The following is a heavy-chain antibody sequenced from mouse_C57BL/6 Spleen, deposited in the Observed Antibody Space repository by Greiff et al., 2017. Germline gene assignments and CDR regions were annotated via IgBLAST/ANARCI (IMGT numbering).Heavy chain of an antibody. CDR1: GYTFTDYN. J-gene: IGHJ4*01. CDR2: INPNNGGT. D-gene: IGHD2-4*01. Sequence: EVQLQQSGPELVKPGASVKIPCKASGYTFTDYNMDWVKQSHGKSLEWIGDINPNNGGTNYNQKFKGKATLTVDKSSSTAYMELRSLTSEDTAVYYCARSGHYYDYDRAMDYWGQGTSVTVSS. CDR3: ARSGHYYDYDRAMDY. V-gene: IGHV1-18*01.